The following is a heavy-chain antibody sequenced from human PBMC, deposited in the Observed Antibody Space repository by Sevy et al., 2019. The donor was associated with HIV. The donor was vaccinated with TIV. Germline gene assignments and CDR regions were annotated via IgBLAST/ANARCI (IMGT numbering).Heavy chain of an antibody. CDR3: AIGGHDYVWGSYRQLNGDYFDY. V-gene: IGHV1-18*04. J-gene: IGHJ4*02. Sequence: ASVKVSCKASGYTFTSYGISWVRQAPGQGLEWMGWISAYNGNTNYAQKLQGRVTMTTDTSTGTAYMELRSLRSDDTAVYYCAIGGHDYVWGSYRQLNGDYFDYWGQGTLVTVSS. D-gene: IGHD3-16*02. CDR2: ISAYNGNT. CDR1: GYTFTSYG.